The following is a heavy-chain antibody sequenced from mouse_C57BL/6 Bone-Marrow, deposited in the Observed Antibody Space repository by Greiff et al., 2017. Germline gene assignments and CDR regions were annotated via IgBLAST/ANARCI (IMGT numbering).Heavy chain of an antibody. V-gene: IGHV14-4*01. J-gene: IGHJ3*01. CDR2: IDPENGDT. Sequence: EVQLQQSGAELVRPGASVKLSCTASGFNIKDVYMHWVKQRPEQGLEWIGWIDPENGDTEYASKFQGKATITADTSSNTAYLQLSSLTSEDTAVYYCTCYGSGAYWGQGTLVTVSA. CDR3: TCYGSGAY. CDR1: GFNIKDVY. D-gene: IGHD1-1*01.